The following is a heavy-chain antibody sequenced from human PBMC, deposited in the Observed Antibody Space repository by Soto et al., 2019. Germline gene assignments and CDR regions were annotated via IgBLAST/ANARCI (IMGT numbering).Heavy chain of an antibody. CDR3: ARDPIAAAYYYYYGMDV. J-gene: IGHJ6*02. CDR2: IYYSGST. Sequence: SETLSLTCTVSGGSVSSGSYYWSWIRQPPGKGLEWIGYIYYSGSTNYNPSLKSRVTISVDTSKNQFSLKLSSVTAADTAVYYCARDPIAAAYYYYYGMDVWRQGTTVTVSS. CDR1: GGSVSSGSYY. D-gene: IGHD6-13*01. V-gene: IGHV4-61*01.